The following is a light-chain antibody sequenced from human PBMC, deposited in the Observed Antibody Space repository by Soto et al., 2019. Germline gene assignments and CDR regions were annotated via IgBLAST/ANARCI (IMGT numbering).Light chain of an antibody. CDR3: CSYRSVNTVV. V-gene: IGLV2-14*01. CDR2: EVT. Sequence: QSVLTQPASVSGAPGQSITLSCTGTSSDVGFFNYVSWYQQHPGKAPKLMIYEVTNRPSGVSIRFFGSKSGNTASLTISGLQAEDEADYYCCSYRSVNTVVFGRGTKLTVL. J-gene: IGLJ2*01. CDR1: SSDVGFFNY.